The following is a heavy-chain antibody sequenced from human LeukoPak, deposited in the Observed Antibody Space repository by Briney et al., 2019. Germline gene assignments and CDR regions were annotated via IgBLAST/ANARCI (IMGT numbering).Heavy chain of an antibody. Sequence: SETLSLTCTVSGGSISSYYWSWIRQPPGKGLEWIGYIYYSGSTNYNPSLKSRVTISVDTSKNQFSLKLSSVTAADTAVYYCARGAARFYYYGMDVWGQGTTATVSS. D-gene: IGHD6-6*01. J-gene: IGHJ6*02. CDR3: ARGAARFYYYGMDV. CDR1: GGSISSYY. V-gene: IGHV4-59*08. CDR2: IYYSGST.